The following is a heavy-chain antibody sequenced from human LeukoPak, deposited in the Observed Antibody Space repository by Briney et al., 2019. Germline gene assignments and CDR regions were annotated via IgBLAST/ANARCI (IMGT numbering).Heavy chain of an antibody. V-gene: IGHV4-34*01. J-gene: IGHJ4*02. CDR1: GGSFSGYY. CDR2: INHSGST. Sequence: SETLSLTCAVYGGSFSGYYWSWIRQPPGKGLEWIGEINHSGSTNYNPSLKSRVTISVDTSKNQFSLKLSSVTAADTAVYYCARGHTGYWGQGTLVTVSS. CDR3: ARGHTGY.